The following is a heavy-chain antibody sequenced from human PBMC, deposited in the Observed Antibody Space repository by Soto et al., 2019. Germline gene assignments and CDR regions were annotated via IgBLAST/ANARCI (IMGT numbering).Heavy chain of an antibody. J-gene: IGHJ4*02. CDR1: GFTFSSYA. Sequence: QVQLVESGGGVVQPGRSLRLSCAASGFTFSSYAMHWVRQAPGKGPEWVAVISYDGSNKYYADSVKGRFTISRDNSKNTLYLQMNSLRAEDTAVYYCARENGDGYSYFDYWGQGTLVTVSS. CDR3: ARENGDGYSYFDY. D-gene: IGHD5-12*01. CDR2: ISYDGSNK. V-gene: IGHV3-30-3*01.